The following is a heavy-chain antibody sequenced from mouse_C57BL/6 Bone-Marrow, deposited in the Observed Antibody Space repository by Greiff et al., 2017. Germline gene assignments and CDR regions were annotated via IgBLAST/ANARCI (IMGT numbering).Heavy chain of an antibody. J-gene: IGHJ3*01. D-gene: IGHD1-1*01. CDR1: GFTFSDYG. V-gene: IGHV5-15*01. Sequence: EVHLVESGGGLVQPGGSLKLSCAASGFTFSDYGMAWVRQAPRKGPEWVAFISNLAYSIYYADTVTGRFTLSSENAKSTLYLEMSSLRSEDTAMYYCARQGDYGSSYGFAYWGQGTLVTVSA. CDR2: ISNLAYSI. CDR3: ARQGDYGSSYGFAY.